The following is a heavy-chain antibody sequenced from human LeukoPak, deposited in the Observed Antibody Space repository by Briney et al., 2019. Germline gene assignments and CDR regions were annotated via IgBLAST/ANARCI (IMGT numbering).Heavy chain of an antibody. CDR1: GGTFSSYA. CDR2: IIPILGIA. CDR3: ARVREFGLDSSGVSGMDV. D-gene: IGHD6-19*01. V-gene: IGHV1-69*04. Sequence: VASVKVSCKASGGTFSSYAISWVRQAPGQGLGWMGMIIPILGIANYAQKFQGRVTITADKSTSTAYMELSSLRSEDTAVYYCARVREFGLDSSGVSGMDVWGQGTTVTVSS. J-gene: IGHJ6*02.